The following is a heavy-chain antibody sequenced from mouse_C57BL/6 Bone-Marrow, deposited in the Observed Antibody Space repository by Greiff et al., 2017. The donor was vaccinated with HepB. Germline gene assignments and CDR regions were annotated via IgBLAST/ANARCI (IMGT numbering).Heavy chain of an antibody. Sequence: EVQLVESGAGLVKPGGSLKLSCAASGFTFSSYAMSWVRQTPEKRLEWVAYISSGGDYTYYADTVKGRFTISRDNARNTLYRQVSSLKSEDTAMYSCTSACDSSSFAYWGQGTLVTVTA. V-gene: IGHV5-9-1*02. D-gene: IGHD1-1*01. CDR2: ISSGGDYT. CDR1: GFTFSSYA. J-gene: IGHJ3*01. CDR3: TSACDSSSFAY.